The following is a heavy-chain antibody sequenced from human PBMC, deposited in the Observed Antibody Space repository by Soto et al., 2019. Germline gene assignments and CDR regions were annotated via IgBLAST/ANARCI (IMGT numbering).Heavy chain of an antibody. V-gene: IGHV1-18*01. CDR3: ARDFGRIDP. D-gene: IGHD3-10*01. CDR1: GYTYSSYA. Sequence: QVQLVQSGAEVKKPGASVNVSCKASGYTYSSYAFSWVRQAPGQGLERVGWISPYNGNTVYAESHQDKVTMTTDTSTSTGYMELRNLRSGDTALSYCARDFGRIDPWGKSTLVIVSS. CDR2: ISPYNGNT. J-gene: IGHJ5*02.